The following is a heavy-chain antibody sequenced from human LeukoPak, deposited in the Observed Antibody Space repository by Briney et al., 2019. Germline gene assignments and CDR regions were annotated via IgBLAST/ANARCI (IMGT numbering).Heavy chain of an antibody. V-gene: IGHV3-9*01. Sequence: GGSLRLSCAASGFTFDDYAMHWVRQAPGKGLEWVSGISWNSGSIGYADSVKGRFTISRDNAKNSLYLQMNSLRAEDTALYYCAKDSSLDGEQQLALDAFDIWGQGTMVTVSS. D-gene: IGHD6-13*01. CDR2: ISWNSGSI. CDR1: GFTFDDYA. J-gene: IGHJ3*02. CDR3: AKDSSLDGEQQLALDAFDI.